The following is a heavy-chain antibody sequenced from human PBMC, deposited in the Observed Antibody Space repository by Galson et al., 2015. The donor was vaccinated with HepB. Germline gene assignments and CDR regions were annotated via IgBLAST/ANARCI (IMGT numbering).Heavy chain of an antibody. J-gene: IGHJ6*02. CDR2: IYPGDSDT. CDR3: ARHNSSSSVAYYGMDV. D-gene: IGHD6-6*01. Sequence: QSGAEVKKPGESLKISCKGSGYSFTSYWIGWVRQMPGKGLEWMGIIYPGDSDTRYSPSFQGQVTISADKSINTAYLQWSSLKASDTAMYYCARHNSSSSVAYYGMDVWGQGTTVTVSS. CDR1: GYSFTSYW. V-gene: IGHV5-51*01.